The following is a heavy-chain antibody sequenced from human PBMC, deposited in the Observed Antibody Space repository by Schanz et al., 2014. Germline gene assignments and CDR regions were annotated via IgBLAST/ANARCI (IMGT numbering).Heavy chain of an antibody. V-gene: IGHV3-23*04. CDR3: AKGMGYCSGGTCYDYYYYGLDV. D-gene: IGHD2-15*01. J-gene: IGHJ6*02. CDR2: ISHSGGSK. Sequence: EVQLVESGGGLVKPGGSLRLSCAASGFTFRDYYMSWIRQAPGKGLEWVSSISHSGGSKYYADSVKGRFTISRDNSENTLYLQMNSLSADDTAVFYCAKGMGYCSGGTCYDYYYYGLDVWGQGTTVTVSS. CDR1: GFTFRDYY.